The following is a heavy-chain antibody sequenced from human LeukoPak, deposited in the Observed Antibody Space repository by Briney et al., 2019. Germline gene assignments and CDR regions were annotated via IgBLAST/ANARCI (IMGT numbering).Heavy chain of an antibody. CDR1: GFTFSSYT. Sequence: GGSLRLSCAASGFTFSSYTMSWVRQAPGKGLEWVSAISGSGGSTYYADSVKGRFTISRDNSKNTLYLQMNSLRAEDTAVYYCAKDLGYYGSITYFDYWGQGTLVTVSS. V-gene: IGHV3-23*01. CDR2: ISGSGGST. D-gene: IGHD3-10*01. J-gene: IGHJ4*02. CDR3: AKDLGYYGSITYFDY.